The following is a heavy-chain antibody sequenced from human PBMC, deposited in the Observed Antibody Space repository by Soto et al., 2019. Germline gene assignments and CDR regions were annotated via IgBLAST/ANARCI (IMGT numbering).Heavy chain of an antibody. Sequence: SETLSLTCTVSGVSISGYYWSWIRQPPGKRLEWIGYIYYTGSTNYNPSLRSRVTISIDTSKNQFSLKLSSVTAADTAVYYCARYPQLDYWGQGTLVTAPQ. V-gene: IGHV4-59*08. CDR2: IYYTGST. D-gene: IGHD2-2*01. CDR1: GVSISGYY. J-gene: IGHJ4*02. CDR3: ARYPQLDY.